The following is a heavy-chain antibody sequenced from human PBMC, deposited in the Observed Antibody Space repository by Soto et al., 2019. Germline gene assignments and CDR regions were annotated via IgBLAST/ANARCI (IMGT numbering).Heavy chain of an antibody. D-gene: IGHD2-8*01. CDR1: GITFRRTA. V-gene: IGHV1-58*01. CDR3: AADATAWQQMVPSDY. CDR2: IAVGSGYT. Sequence: RASVKVSCKASGITFRRTAVQWVRQARGQRLEWIGWIAVGSGYTNYAQRFQDRVTLTRDMSTATTYMELSRLTSEDTAIYYCAADATAWQQMVPSDYWGQGTLVTVSS. J-gene: IGHJ4*02.